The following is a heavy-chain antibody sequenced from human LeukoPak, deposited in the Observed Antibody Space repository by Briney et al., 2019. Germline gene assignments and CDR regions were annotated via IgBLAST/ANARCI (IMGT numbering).Heavy chain of an antibody. Sequence: GGSLRLSCAASGFTFSSYSMNWDRQATGKGLKWVSSISTSSSYIYYADSVKGRFTISRDNAKNSLYLQMNSLRAEDTAVYYCARQDNWNYGAYWGQGTLVTVSS. CDR2: ISTSSSYI. CDR3: ARQDNWNYGAY. J-gene: IGHJ4*02. V-gene: IGHV3-21*01. D-gene: IGHD1-7*01. CDR1: GFTFSSYS.